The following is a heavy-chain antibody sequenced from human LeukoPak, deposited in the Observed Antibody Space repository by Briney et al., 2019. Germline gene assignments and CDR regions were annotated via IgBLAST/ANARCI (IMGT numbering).Heavy chain of an antibody. J-gene: IGHJ4*02. Sequence: SQTLSLTCTVSGGSISSGDYYWSWIRQPPGKGLEWVGYIYYSGSTYYNPSLKSRVTISVDTSKNQFSLKLSSVTAADTAVYYCARAMSTFGGVRNYFDSWGQGTLVTVSS. CDR2: IYYSGST. CDR3: ARAMSTFGGVRNYFDS. CDR1: GGSISSGDYY. D-gene: IGHD3-16*01. V-gene: IGHV4-30-4*08.